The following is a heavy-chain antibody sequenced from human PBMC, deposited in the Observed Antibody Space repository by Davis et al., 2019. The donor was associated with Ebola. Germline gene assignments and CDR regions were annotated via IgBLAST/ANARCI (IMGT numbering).Heavy chain of an antibody. CDR3: AREYSSSSGKCFDC. J-gene: IGHJ4*02. Sequence: ASVKVSCKASGYTFTGYYMHWVRQAPGQGLEWMGWINPNSGGTNYAQKFQGRVTMTRDTSISTAYMELSRLRSDDTAVYYCAREYSSSSGKCFDCWGQGTLVTVSS. V-gene: IGHV1-2*02. CDR2: INPNSGGT. CDR1: GYTFTGYY. D-gene: IGHD6-6*01.